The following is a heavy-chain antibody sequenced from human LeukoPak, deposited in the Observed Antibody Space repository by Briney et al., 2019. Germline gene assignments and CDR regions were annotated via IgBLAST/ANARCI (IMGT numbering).Heavy chain of an antibody. J-gene: IGHJ4*02. D-gene: IGHD4-23*01. CDR3: VKDFGGNFLFDY. CDR2: ISSSSSYI. V-gene: IGHV3-21*01. CDR1: GFTFSSYS. Sequence: GGSLRLSCAASGFTFSSYSMNWVRQAPGKGLEWVSSISSSSSYIYYADSVKGRFSISRDNSKNTLYLQMSSLRAEDTAVYYCVKDFGGNFLFDYWGQGTLVTVSS.